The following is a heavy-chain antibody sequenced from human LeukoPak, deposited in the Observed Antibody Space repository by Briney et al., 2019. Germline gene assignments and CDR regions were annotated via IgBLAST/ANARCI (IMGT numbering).Heavy chain of an antibody. CDR2: IYYSGST. Sequence: PSETLSLTCTVSGGSISSYYWSWIRQPPGKGLEWIGYIYYSGSTNYNPSLKSRVTISVDTSKNQFSLKLSSVTAADTAVYYCARHGGSGDYWGQGTPVIVSS. J-gene: IGHJ4*02. V-gene: IGHV4-59*08. D-gene: IGHD1-14*01. CDR1: GGSISSYY. CDR3: ARHGGSGDY.